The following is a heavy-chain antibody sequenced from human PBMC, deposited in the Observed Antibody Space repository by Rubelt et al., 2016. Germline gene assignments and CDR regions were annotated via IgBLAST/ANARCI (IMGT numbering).Heavy chain of an antibody. V-gene: IGHV1-8*01. CDR3: ATEFNNWNDVY. J-gene: IGHJ4*02. CDR1: D. D-gene: IGHD1-1*01. Sequence: DINWVRQATGQGLEWMGWMNPNSGNTGYAQKFQGRVTMTEDTSTDTAYMELSSLRSEDTAVYYCATEFNNWNDVYWGQGTLVTVSS. CDR2: MNPNSGNT.